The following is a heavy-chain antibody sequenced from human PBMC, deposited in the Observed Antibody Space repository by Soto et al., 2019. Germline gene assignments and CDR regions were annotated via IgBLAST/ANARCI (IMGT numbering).Heavy chain of an antibody. J-gene: IGHJ4*02. CDR2: IYYSGST. CDR1: GGSISSYY. Sequence: SETLSLTCTVSGGSISSYYWSWIRQPPGKGLEWIGYIYYSGSTNYNPSLKSRVTISVDTSKNQFSLKLSSVTAADTAVYYCARVMVGWLERPDYFDYWGQGTLVTVSS. CDR3: ARVMVGWLERPDYFDY. V-gene: IGHV4-59*01. D-gene: IGHD1-1*01.